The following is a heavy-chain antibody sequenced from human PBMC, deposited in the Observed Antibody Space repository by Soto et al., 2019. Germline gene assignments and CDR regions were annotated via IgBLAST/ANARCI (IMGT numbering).Heavy chain of an antibody. V-gene: IGHV3-48*01. D-gene: IGHD1-1*01. J-gene: IGHJ4*02. CDR3: ARDGWTTGTDPDY. Sequence: EVQLVESGGGLVQPGGSLRLSCAASGFTFSSYSMNWVRQAPGKRLEWVSYISSSSSTIYDADSVKGRFTISRDNAKNSLYLQMNSLRAEDTAVYYCARDGWTTGTDPDYWGQGTLVTVSS. CDR1: GFTFSSYS. CDR2: ISSSSSTI.